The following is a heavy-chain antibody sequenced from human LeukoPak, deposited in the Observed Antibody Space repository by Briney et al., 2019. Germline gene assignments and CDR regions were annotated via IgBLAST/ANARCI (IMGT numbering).Heavy chain of an antibody. Sequence: PGRSLRLSCAASGFTFDDYAMHWVRQAPGKGLEWVSGISWNSGSIGYADSVKGRFTISRDNAKNSLYLQMNSLRAEDTAVYYCARGKYGGYFMDYWGQGTLVTVSS. D-gene: IGHD5-12*01. V-gene: IGHV3-9*01. CDR2: ISWNSGSI. CDR1: GFTFDDYA. CDR3: ARGKYGGYFMDY. J-gene: IGHJ4*02.